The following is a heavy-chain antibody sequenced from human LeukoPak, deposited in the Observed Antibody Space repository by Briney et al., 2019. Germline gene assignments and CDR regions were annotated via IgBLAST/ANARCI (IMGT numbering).Heavy chain of an antibody. CDR2: INPNSGGT. Sequence: ASVKVSCKASGYTFTGYYMHWVRQAPGQGLEWMGWINPNSGGTNYAQKFQGRVTMTRDTSISTAYMELNSLRAEDTAVYYCAREGLYDSRGYENFWGQGTQVTVSS. CDR3: AREGLYDSRGYENF. D-gene: IGHD3-22*01. V-gene: IGHV1-2*02. CDR1: GYTFTGYY. J-gene: IGHJ4*02.